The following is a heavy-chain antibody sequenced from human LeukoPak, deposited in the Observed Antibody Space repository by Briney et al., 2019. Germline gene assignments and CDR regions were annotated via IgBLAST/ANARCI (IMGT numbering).Heavy chain of an antibody. CDR2: INPNSGGT. Sequence: ASVKVSCKASGYTFTGYYMHWVRQAPGQGLEWMGWINPNSGGTNYAQKFQGRVTMTRDTSISTAYMELSSLRSEDTAVYYCATSTVTTRPFGYWGQGTLVTVSS. D-gene: IGHD4-11*01. V-gene: IGHV1-2*02. CDR3: ATSTVTTRPFGY. CDR1: GYTFTGYY. J-gene: IGHJ4*02.